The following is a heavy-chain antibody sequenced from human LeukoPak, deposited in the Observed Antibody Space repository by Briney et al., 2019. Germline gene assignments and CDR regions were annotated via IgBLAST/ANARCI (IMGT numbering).Heavy chain of an antibody. D-gene: IGHD4-23*01. V-gene: IGHV3-74*01. Sequence: PGESLRLPCAASGLTISSYWMHWVRQAPGKGLVWVSRINSDGSSTTYADSVKGRFTISRDNAKNTLYLQMNSLRAEDTAVYYCAKGGTTVVDYWGQGTLVTVSS. CDR1: GLTISSYW. CDR3: AKGGTTVVDY. J-gene: IGHJ4*02. CDR2: INSDGSST.